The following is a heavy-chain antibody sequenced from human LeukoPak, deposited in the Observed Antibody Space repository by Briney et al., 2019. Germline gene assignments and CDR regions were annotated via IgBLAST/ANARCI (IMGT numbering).Heavy chain of an antibody. V-gene: IGHV3-72*01. D-gene: IGHD1-26*01. CDR3: VRWDSGSPGD. J-gene: IGHJ4*02. CDR2: SKNKLNGYTI. Sequence: PGGTLRLSCAASGFTFSSYGMSWVRQAPGKGLEWVGRSKNKLNGYTIEYAASVKGRFTISRDDSKKSLYLQMDSLKTEDTAMYYCVRWDSGSPGDWGQGTLVTVSS. CDR1: GFTFSSYG.